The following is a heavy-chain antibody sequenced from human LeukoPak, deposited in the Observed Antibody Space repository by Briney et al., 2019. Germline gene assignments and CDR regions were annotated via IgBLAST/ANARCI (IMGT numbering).Heavy chain of an antibody. CDR2: IYYSGST. CDR1: GGSISSYY. CDR3: ARVLAAAGTVGGAFDY. Sequence: SETLSLTCTVSGGSISSYYWSWIRQPPGKGLEWIGYIYYSGSTNYNPSLKSRVTISVDTSENQFSLKLSSVTAADTAVYYCARVLAAAGTVGGAFDYWGQGTLVTVSS. D-gene: IGHD6-13*01. J-gene: IGHJ4*02. V-gene: IGHV4-59*01.